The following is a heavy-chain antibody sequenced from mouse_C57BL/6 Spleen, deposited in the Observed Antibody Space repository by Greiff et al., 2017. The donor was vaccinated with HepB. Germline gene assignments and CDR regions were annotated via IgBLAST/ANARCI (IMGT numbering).Heavy chain of an antibody. Sequence: QVQLQQSGPELVKPGASVKISCKASGYSFTSYYIHWVKQRPGQGLEWIGWIYPGSGNTKYNEKFKGKATLTADTSSSTAYMQLSSLTSEDSAVYYCAREEVYCSNYERVGFAYWGQGALVTVAA. D-gene: IGHD2-5*01. J-gene: IGHJ3*01. CDR1: GYSFTSYY. CDR2: IYPGSGNT. V-gene: IGHV1-66*01. CDR3: AREEVYCSNYERVGFAY.